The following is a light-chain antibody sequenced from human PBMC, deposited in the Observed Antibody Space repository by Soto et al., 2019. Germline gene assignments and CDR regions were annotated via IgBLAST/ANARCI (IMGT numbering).Light chain of an antibody. CDR1: SSNIGSNY. CDR2: RNN. V-gene: IGLV1-47*01. CDR3: APWDDSLSGGV. Sequence: QSVLTQPPSASGTPGQRGTISCSGSSSNIGSNYVYWYQQLPGTAPKLLIYRNNQRPSGVPDRFSGSKSGTSASLAISGLRSEDEADYYCAPWDDSLSGGVFGGGTKVTVL. J-gene: IGLJ3*02.